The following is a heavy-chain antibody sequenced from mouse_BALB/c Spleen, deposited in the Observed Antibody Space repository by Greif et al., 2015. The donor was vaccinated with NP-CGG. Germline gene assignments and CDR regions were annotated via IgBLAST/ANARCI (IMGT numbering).Heavy chain of an antibody. J-gene: IGHJ1*01. Sequence: VQLQQPGPGLVKPSQSLSLTCTVTGYSITSDYAWNWIRQFPGNKLEWMGYISYSGSTSYNPSLKSRISITRDTSKNQFFLQLNSVTTEDIATYYCARFYGNYRYFDVWGAGTTVTVSS. CDR1: GYSITSDYA. CDR3: ARFYGNYRYFDV. V-gene: IGHV3-2*02. D-gene: IGHD2-1*01. CDR2: ISYSGST.